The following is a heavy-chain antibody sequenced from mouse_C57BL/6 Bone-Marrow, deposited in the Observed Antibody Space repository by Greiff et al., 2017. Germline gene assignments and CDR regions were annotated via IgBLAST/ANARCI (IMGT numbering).Heavy chain of an antibody. CDR2: IYPRDGST. V-gene: IGHV1-85*01. Sequence: QVQLQQSGPELVKPGASVKLSCKASGYTFTSYDINWVKQRPGQGLEWIGWIYPRDGSTKYNEKFKGKATLTVDTSSSTAYMELHSLTSEASAVYFCARLEVDDSSGDWYFDVWGTGTTVTVSS. J-gene: IGHJ1*03. D-gene: IGHD1-1*01. CDR3: ARLEVDDSSGDWYFDV. CDR1: GYTFTSYD.